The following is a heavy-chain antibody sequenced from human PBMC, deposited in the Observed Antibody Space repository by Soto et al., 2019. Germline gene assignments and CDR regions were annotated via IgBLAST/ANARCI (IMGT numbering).Heavy chain of an antibody. D-gene: IGHD6-19*01. CDR3: AKVMAVAGYYAFDI. J-gene: IGHJ3*02. CDR2: ISGSGGST. V-gene: IGHV3-23*01. Sequence: PGGSLILSCAASGFTFSSYAMSWVLQAPGKGLEWVSAISGSGGSTYYADSVKGRFTISRDNSKNTLYLQMNSLRAEDTAVYYCAKVMAVAGYYAFDIWGQGTMVNVSS. CDR1: GFTFSSYA.